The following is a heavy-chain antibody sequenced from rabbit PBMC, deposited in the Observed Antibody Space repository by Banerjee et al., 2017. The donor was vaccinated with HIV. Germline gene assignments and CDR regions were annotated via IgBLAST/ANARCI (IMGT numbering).Heavy chain of an antibody. Sequence: LQESGGGLVKPEGSLKLSCTASGFSFSNKAVMCWVRQAPGKGLEWIACINAVTGKAVYASWAKGRFTISKTSSTTVTLQMTSLTAADTATYFCVRDQAGDADYGPYYLNLWGPGTLVTVS. J-gene: IGHJ4*01. CDR2: INAVTGKA. CDR3: VRDQAGDADYGPYYLNL. CDR1: GFSFSNKAV. V-gene: IGHV1S45*01. D-gene: IGHD2-1*01.